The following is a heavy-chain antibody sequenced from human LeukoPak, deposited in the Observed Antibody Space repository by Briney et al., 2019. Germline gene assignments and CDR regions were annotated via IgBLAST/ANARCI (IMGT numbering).Heavy chain of an antibody. Sequence: ASVKVSCKASEYTFTSYDINWVRQATGQGLEWMGWMNPNSGNTGYAQKFQGRVTMTRNTSISTAYMELSSLRSEDTAVYYCARGSSNDYGDSPVDYWGQGTLVTVSS. CDR3: ARGSSNDYGDSPVDY. J-gene: IGHJ4*02. CDR2: MNPNSGNT. D-gene: IGHD4-17*01. V-gene: IGHV1-8*01. CDR1: EYTFTSYD.